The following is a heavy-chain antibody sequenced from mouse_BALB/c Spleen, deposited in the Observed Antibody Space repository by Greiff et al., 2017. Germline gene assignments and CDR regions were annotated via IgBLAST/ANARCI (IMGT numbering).Heavy chain of an antibody. CDR3: ARHYYGSREGAMDY. CDR1: GYTFTSYW. J-gene: IGHJ4*01. V-gene: IGHV1-7*01. Sequence: QVHVKQSGAELAKPGASVKMSCKASGYTFTSYWMHWVKQRPGQGLEWIGYINPSTGYTEYNQKFKDKATLTADKSSSTAYMQLSSLTSEDSAVYYGARHYYGSREGAMDYWGQGTSVTVSA. CDR2: INPSTGYT. D-gene: IGHD1-1*01.